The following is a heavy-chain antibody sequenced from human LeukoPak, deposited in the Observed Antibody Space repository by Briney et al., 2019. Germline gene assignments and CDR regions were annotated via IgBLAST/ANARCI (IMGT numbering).Heavy chain of an antibody. J-gene: IGHJ6*02. CDR1: GGSFSGYY. CDR2: INHSGST. D-gene: IGHD3-3*01. Sequence: PSETLSLTCAVYGGSFSGYYWSWIRQPPGKGLEWIGEINHSGSTNYNPSLKSRVTISVDTSKNQFSLKLSSVTAADTAVYYCARGVTLGYDFWSGYYGDYYGMDVWGQGTMVTVSS. V-gene: IGHV4-34*01. CDR3: ARGVTLGYDFWSGYYGDYYGMDV.